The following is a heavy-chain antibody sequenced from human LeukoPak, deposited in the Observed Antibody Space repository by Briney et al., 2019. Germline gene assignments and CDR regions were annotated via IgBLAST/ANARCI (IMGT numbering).Heavy chain of an antibody. D-gene: IGHD5-24*01. V-gene: IGHV3-33*01. Sequence: GGSLRLSCAASGFTFSSYGMHWVRQAPGKGLEWVAVIWYDGSNKYYADSVKGRFTISRDNSKNTLYLQMNSLRAEDTAVYYCARDIRKRWLQLGGHSHGMDVWGQGTTVTVSS. J-gene: IGHJ6*02. CDR2: IWYDGSNK. CDR1: GFTFSSYG. CDR3: ARDIRKRWLQLGGHSHGMDV.